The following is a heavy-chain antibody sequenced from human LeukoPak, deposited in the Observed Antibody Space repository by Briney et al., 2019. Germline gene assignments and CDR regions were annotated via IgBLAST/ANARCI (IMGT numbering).Heavy chain of an antibody. Sequence: PGRSLRLSCAASGFTFSSHGMHWVRQAPGKGLEWVAVISYDGSNKYYADSVKGRFTISRDNSKNTLYLQMNSLRAEDTAVYYCATLTATVTTVVFDYWGQGTLVTVSS. J-gene: IGHJ4*02. CDR1: GFTFSSHG. CDR2: ISYDGSNK. CDR3: ATLTATVTTVVFDY. V-gene: IGHV3-30*03. D-gene: IGHD4-11*01.